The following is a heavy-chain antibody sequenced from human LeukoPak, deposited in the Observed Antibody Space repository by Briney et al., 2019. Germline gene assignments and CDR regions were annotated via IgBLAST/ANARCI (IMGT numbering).Heavy chain of an antibody. CDR2: ISAYNGNT. D-gene: IGHD1-26*01. CDR1: GGTFSSYA. Sequence: GASVQVSCKASGGTFSSYAISWVRQAPGQGLEWMGWISAYNGNTNYAQKLQGRVTMTTDTSTSTAYMELRSLRSDDTAVYYCARERSGSYRFDYWGQGTLVTVSS. CDR3: ARERSGSYRFDY. V-gene: IGHV1-18*01. J-gene: IGHJ4*02.